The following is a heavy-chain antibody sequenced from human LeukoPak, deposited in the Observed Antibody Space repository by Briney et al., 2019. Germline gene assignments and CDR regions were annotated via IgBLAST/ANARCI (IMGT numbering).Heavy chain of an antibody. D-gene: IGHD3-22*01. J-gene: IGHJ4*02. Sequence: GGSLRLSCAASGFTVSSNYMSWVRQAPGKGLEWVSVIYSGGSTYYADSVKGRFTISRDNSKNTLYLQMNSLRAEDTAVYYCAKDYDSSGYWGYYFDYWGQGTLVTVSS. CDR2: IYSGGST. V-gene: IGHV3-66*01. CDR1: GFTVSSNY. CDR3: AKDYDSSGYWGYYFDY.